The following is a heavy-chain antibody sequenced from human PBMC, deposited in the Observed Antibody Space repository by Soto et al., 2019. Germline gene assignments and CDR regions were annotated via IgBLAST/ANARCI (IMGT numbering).Heavy chain of an antibody. CDR3: AKEVVEVLPAYGMDV. Sequence: EAQILESGGDLVRPGGSLRLSCSVSGFSFSDYSMNWVRQAPGKGLEWVSGVSGRGDGIFYADSVKGRFSISRDNSKNTVYLQMNNLRVEDTAVYYCAKEVVEVLPAYGMDVWGRGTPVSVSS. V-gene: IGHV3-23*01. CDR2: VSGRGDGI. CDR1: GFSFSDYS. J-gene: IGHJ6*02. D-gene: IGHD2-21*01.